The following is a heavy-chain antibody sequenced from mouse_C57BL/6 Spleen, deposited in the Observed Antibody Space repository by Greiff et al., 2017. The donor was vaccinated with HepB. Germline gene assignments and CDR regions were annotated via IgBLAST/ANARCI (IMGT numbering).Heavy chain of an antibody. CDR1: GFTFSSYA. D-gene: IGHD2-2*01. CDR2: ISDGGSYT. V-gene: IGHV5-4*01. CDR3: ARDDMVTTGAMDY. Sequence: EVRLVESGGGLVKPGGSLKLSCAASGFTFSSYAMSWVRQTPEKRLEWVATISDGGSYTYYPDNVKGRFTISRDNAKNNLYLQMSHLKSEDTAMYYCARDDMVTTGAMDYWGQGTSVTVSS. J-gene: IGHJ4*01.